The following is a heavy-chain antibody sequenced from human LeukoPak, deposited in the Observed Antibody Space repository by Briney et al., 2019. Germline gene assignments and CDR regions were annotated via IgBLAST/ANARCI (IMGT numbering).Heavy chain of an antibody. D-gene: IGHD1-7*01. CDR1: EYTFTDSY. J-gene: IGHJ4*02. CDR2: INPNSGDT. Sequence: GASVKVSCKASEYTFTDSYMDWVRQAPGQGLEWMGWINPNSGDTNYAQKFQGRVTMTRDTSISTAYMELSRLTSDDTAVYYCTRDINWNYGYWGQGTLVTVSS. V-gene: IGHV1-2*02. CDR3: TRDINWNYGY.